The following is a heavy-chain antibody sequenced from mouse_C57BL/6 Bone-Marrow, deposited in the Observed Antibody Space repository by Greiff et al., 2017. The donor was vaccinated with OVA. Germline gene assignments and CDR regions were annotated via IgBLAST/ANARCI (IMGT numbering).Heavy chain of an antibody. Sequence: QVQLQQSGPELVKPGASVKISCKASGYAFSSSWMNWVKQRPGKGLEWIGRIYPGDGDTNYNGKFKGKATLTADKSSSTAYMELRSLTSEDSAVYYCTYYGNYWCAYWGQGTLVTVSA. J-gene: IGHJ3*01. V-gene: IGHV1-82*01. CDR1: GYAFSSSW. D-gene: IGHD2-10*01. CDR3: TYYGNYWCAY. CDR2: IYPGDGDT.